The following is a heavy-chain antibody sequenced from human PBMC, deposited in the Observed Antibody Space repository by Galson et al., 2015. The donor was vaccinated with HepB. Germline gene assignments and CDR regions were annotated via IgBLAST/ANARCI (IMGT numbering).Heavy chain of an antibody. V-gene: IGHV6-1*01. D-gene: IGHD3-10*01. J-gene: IGHJ3*02. CDR3: ARDTYYYGSGSQRLAFDI. CDR1: WDRVSSYSAA. Sequence: CPISWDRVSSYSAAWNWIRQSPSRGLEWLGRTYYRSKWYNDYAVSVKSRITINTDTSKNQFSLQLHSMTPEDTAVYYCARDTYYYGSGSQRLAFDIWGQGTMVTVSS. CDR2: TYYRSKWYN.